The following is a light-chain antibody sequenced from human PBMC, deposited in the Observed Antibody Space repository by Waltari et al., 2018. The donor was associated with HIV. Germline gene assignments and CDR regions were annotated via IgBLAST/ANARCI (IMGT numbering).Light chain of an antibody. CDR3: LLSYSGARPHVV. CDR2: DTN. J-gene: IGLJ2*01. CDR1: TGAVTSGHY. Sequence: QAVVTQEPSLTVSPGGTVTLTCGSTTGAVTSGHYPYWFQQKPGQAPRTLIYDTNNKHSWTPARFSGSLLVGRAALTLSGAQPEDEAEYYCLLSYSGARPHVVFGGGTKLTVL. V-gene: IGLV7-46*01.